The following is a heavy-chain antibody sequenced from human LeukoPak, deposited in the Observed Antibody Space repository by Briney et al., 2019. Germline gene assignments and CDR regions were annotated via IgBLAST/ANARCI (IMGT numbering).Heavy chain of an antibody. CDR1: GYTFTSYG. Sequence: GASVKVSCKASGYTFTSYGISWVRQAPGQGLEWMGWISAYNGNTNYAQKLQGRVTMTTDTSTSTAYMELRSLRSDDTAVYHCAREDCSSTSCCTSRYYYYGMDVWGQGTTVTVSS. V-gene: IGHV1-18*01. CDR3: AREDCSSTSCCTSRYYYYGMDV. CDR2: ISAYNGNT. D-gene: IGHD2-2*02. J-gene: IGHJ6*02.